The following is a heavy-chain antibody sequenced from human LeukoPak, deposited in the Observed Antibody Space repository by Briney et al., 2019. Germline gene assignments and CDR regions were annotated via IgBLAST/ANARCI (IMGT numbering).Heavy chain of an antibody. Sequence: PGGXXXXSXAXSGFTFRSYGMHWVRQASGKGLEWVAFIRYDGNRNYYADSVNGRFTISRDNSRSTLYLQMNSLRAEDTAVYYCAKEEVISGNHGVYFDYWGQGTLVTVSS. D-gene: IGHD3-22*01. CDR1: GFTFRSYG. J-gene: IGHJ4*02. V-gene: IGHV3-30*02. CDR3: AKEEVISGNHGVYFDY. CDR2: IRYDGNRN.